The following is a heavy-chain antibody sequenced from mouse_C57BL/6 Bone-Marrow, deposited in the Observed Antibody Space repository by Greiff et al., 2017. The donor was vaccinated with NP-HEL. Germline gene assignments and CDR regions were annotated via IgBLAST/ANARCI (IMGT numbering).Heavy chain of an antibody. CDR1: GYSITSGYY. D-gene: IGHD2-4*01. Sequence: EVHLVESGPGLVKPSQSLSLTCSVTGYSITSGYYWNWIRQFPGNKLEWMGYISYDGSNNYNPSLKNRISITRDTSKNQFFLKLNSVTTEDTATYYCASDYDYLYWGQGTTLTVSS. CDR2: ISYDGSN. J-gene: IGHJ2*01. CDR3: ASDYDYLY. V-gene: IGHV3-6*01.